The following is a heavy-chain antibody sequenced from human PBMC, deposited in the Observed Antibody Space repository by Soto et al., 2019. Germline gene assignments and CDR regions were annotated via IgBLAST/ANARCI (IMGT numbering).Heavy chain of an antibody. CDR2: IIGNSGRS. CDR3: AKETGEGGIDY. CDR1: GFNFKNKA. Sequence: EVQLLESGGGLVQPGRSLRLPCTASGFNFKNKAIPWVGQAPGKGLDWVSAIIGNSGRSYYADSVTGRFTISRDNSKNTLYLQMNSLRVEDTALYYCAKETGEGGIDYWGQGTLVTVSS. D-gene: IGHD7-27*01. V-gene: IGHV3-23*01. J-gene: IGHJ4*02.